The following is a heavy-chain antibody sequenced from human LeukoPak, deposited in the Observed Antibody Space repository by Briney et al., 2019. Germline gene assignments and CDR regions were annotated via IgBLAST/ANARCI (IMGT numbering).Heavy chain of an antibody. J-gene: IGHJ4*02. CDR3: ARAVGYMIATF. D-gene: IGHD3-22*01. CDR1: GYTFTGYY. Sequence: AASVKVSCKASGYTFTGYYMHWVRQAPGQGLEWIGRINPNSGGTNYAQKFQGRVTMTRDTSISTAYMELSRLRSDDTAVYYCARAVGYMIATFWGQGTLVTVSS. CDR2: INPNSGGT. V-gene: IGHV1-2*06.